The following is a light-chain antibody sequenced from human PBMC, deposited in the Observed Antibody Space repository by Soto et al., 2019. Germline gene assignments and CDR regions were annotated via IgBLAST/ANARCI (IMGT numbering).Light chain of an antibody. V-gene: IGKV3-20*01. CDR3: QQYGNSPPNT. CDR2: GAS. CDR1: QSVSSSY. J-gene: IGKJ2*01. Sequence: ESVLTQSPGTLSLSPGERATLSCRASQSVSSSYLAWYQQKPGQAPRLLIYGASSRATGIPDRFSGSGSGTDFTLTISRLEPEDFAVYFCQQYGNSPPNTFGQGTKVDIK.